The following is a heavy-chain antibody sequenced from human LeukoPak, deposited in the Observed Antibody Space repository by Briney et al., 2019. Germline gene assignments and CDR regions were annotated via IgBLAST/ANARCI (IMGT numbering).Heavy chain of an antibody. J-gene: IGHJ5*02. Sequence: SETLSLTCTVSGGSISSSSYDWGWIRQPPGKGLEWIRSIYYSGSTYYNPSLKSRVTISVDTSKNQFSLKLSSVTAADTAVYYCARQAMKDYYFSWGQGTLVTVSS. CDR1: GGSISSSSYD. CDR2: IYYSGST. V-gene: IGHV4-39*01. D-gene: IGHD3-10*01. CDR3: ARQAMKDYYFS.